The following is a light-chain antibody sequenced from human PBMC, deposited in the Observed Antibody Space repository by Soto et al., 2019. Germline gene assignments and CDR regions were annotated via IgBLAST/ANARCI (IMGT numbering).Light chain of an antibody. CDR3: QQDGSSGT. Sequence: EIVLTQSPGTLSLSPGERATLSCRASQSVSNNYLAWYQQKPGQAPRLLIYGASNRATGIPDRFSGSGSGTDFTLTISRREPEDFAVYYCQQDGSSGTFGQGNKVEIK. CDR2: GAS. J-gene: IGKJ1*01. V-gene: IGKV3-20*01. CDR1: QSVSNNY.